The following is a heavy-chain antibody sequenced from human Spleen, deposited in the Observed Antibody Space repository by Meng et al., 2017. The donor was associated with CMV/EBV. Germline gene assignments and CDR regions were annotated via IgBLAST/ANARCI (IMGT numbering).Heavy chain of an antibody. Sequence: GESLKISCAASGFTFSSYEMNWVRQAPGKGLEWVSYISSSGSTIYYADSVKGRFTISRDNAKNSLYLQMNSLRAEDTAVYYCARELGGKGSSWPGPGGYYYYGMDVWGQGTTVTVSS. V-gene: IGHV3-48*03. D-gene: IGHD6-13*01. CDR3: ARELGGKGSSWPGPGGYYYYGMDV. J-gene: IGHJ6*02. CDR1: GFTFSSYE. CDR2: ISSSGSTI.